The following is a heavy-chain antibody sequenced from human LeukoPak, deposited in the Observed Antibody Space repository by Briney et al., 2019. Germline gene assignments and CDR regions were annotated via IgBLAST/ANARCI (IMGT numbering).Heavy chain of an antibody. V-gene: IGHV4-59*01. CDR1: GGSISSYY. J-gene: IGHJ4*02. CDR2: IYYTGST. D-gene: IGHD7-27*01. CDR3: ASRKLGNDY. Sequence: SETLSLTCTVSGGSISSYYWSWIRQPPGKGLEWIGYIYYTGSTSYSPSLKSRVTISADTSQNQFSLKLSSVTAADTAVYYCASRKLGNDYWGQGTLVTVSS.